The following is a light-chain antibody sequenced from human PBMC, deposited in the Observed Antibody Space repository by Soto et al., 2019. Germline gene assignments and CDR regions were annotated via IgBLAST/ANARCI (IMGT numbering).Light chain of an antibody. CDR3: QLYKNVIRT. CDR2: DAS. V-gene: IGKV1-33*01. CDR1: EDVSDY. J-gene: IGKJ4*01. Sequence: DIKMTQSPSSLSASVGDSVTLTCQASEDVSDYVNWYQRKPGRAPKLLIYDASKLETGVPSRFSGSGSGTDFSFTIRDLQPEDFATYYCQLYKNVIRTCGGGTRVDI.